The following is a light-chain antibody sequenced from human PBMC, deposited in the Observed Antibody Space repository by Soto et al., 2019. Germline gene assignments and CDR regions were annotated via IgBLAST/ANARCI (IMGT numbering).Light chain of an antibody. J-gene: IGLJ1*01. CDR2: EVT. Sequence: QSVLTQPPSASGSPGQSVTISCTGTSSDVGLYDYVSWYQQHPGKVPKLLIYEVTRRPSGVPDRFSGSKSGNTASLTVSGPQAEDEADYYCSSYAGSSNVFGTGTKVTVL. CDR1: SSDVGLYDY. V-gene: IGLV2-8*01. CDR3: SSYAGSSNV.